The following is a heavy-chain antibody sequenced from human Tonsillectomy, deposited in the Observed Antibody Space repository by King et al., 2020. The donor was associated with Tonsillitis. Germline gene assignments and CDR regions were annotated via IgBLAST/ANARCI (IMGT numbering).Heavy chain of an antibody. J-gene: IGHJ4*02. CDR3: ARIHYDFWSGYSGTNFDY. V-gene: IGHV2-26*01. D-gene: IGHD3-3*01. Sequence: VTLKESGPVLVKPTETLTLTCTVSGFSLSNARMGVSWIRQPPGKALEWLAHIFSNDEKSYSTSLKSRLTISKDTSKSQVVLTMTNMDPVDTATYYCARIHYDFWSGYSGTNFDYWGQGTLVTVSS. CDR2: IFSNDEK. CDR1: GFSLSNARMG.